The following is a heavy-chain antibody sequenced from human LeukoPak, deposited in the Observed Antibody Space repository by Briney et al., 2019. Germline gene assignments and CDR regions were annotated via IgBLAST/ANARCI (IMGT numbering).Heavy chain of an antibody. CDR2: TRNKANSYTT. CDR1: GFTCSDHY. V-gene: IGHV3-72*01. J-gene: IGHJ3*02. D-gene: IGHD1-26*01. Sequence: PGGSLRLXCAASGFTCSDHYMDWVRQAPGKGLESVGRTRNKANSYTTEYAASVKGRFTISRDDSKNSLYLQMNSLKTEDTAVYYCARWELSHDAFDIWGQGTMVTVSS. CDR3: ARWELSHDAFDI.